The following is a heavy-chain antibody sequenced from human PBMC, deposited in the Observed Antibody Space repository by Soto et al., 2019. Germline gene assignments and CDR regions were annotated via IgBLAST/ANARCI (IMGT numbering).Heavy chain of an antibody. CDR2: IIPIFVTA. CDR1: ESTLSSYA. V-gene: IGHV1-69*13. CDR3: ARVGSSSSPWFDP. D-gene: IGHD6-6*01. Sequence: ASLKFSCKALESTLSSYAISWVRQAPGQGLEWMGGIIPIFVTANYPQKFQGRVTITAAESTSTAYMERSSLRSEDRAENYCARVGSSSSPWFDPWGQGTLVTVSS. J-gene: IGHJ5*02.